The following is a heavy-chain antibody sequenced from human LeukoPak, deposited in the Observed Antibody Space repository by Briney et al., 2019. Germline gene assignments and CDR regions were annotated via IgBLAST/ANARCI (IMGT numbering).Heavy chain of an antibody. CDR1: GFTFSSYE. CDR2: ISSSGSAI. V-gene: IGHV3-48*03. Sequence: GGSLRLSCAASGFTFSSYEMNWVRQAPGKGLEWVSYISSSGSAIYYADSVKSRFTISRDNAKNSLYLQMNSLRAEDTAVYYCARDTTAGDLDYWGQGTLVTVSS. J-gene: IGHJ4*02. CDR3: ARDTTAGDLDY. D-gene: IGHD6-13*01.